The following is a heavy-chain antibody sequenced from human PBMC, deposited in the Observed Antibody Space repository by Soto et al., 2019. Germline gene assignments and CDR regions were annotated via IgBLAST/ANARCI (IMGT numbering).Heavy chain of an antibody. Sequence: QVQLQESGPGLVKPSQTLSLTCTVSGGSISSGDYYWNWIRQPPGKGLEWIGFIYNSGSTYYNPSLKSRVTISVDASKKQFSLKLTSVTAADTAMHFCARNDYDYVWESPGGDAFDIWGQGTMVTVSS. D-gene: IGHD3-16*01. CDR3: ARNDYDYVWESPGGDAFDI. V-gene: IGHV4-30-4*01. CDR1: GGSISSGDYY. CDR2: IYNSGST. J-gene: IGHJ3*02.